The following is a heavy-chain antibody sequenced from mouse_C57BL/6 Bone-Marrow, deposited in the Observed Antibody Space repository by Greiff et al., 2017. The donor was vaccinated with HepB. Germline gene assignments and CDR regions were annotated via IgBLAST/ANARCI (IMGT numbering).Heavy chain of an antibody. D-gene: IGHD2-3*01. V-gene: IGHV5-16*01. CDR2: INYDGSST. Sequence: DVMLVESEGGLVQPGSSMKLSCTASGFTFSDYYMAWVRQVPEKGLEWVANINYDGSSTYYLDSLKSRFIISRDNAKNILYLQMSSLKSEDTATYYCARDDGPWYFDVWGTGTTVTVSS. CDR1: GFTFSDYY. CDR3: ARDDGPWYFDV. J-gene: IGHJ1*03.